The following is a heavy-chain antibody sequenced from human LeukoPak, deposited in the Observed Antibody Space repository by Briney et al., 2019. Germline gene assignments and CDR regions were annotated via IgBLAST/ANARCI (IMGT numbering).Heavy chain of an antibody. V-gene: IGHV1-69*13. J-gene: IGHJ6*02. CDR1: GGTFSSYA. CDR2: IIPMFGTA. D-gene: IGHD3-9*01. Sequence: SVKVSCKASGGTFSSYAISWVRQAPGQGLEWMGGIIPMFGTANYAQKFQGRVTITADESTSTAYMELSSLRSEDTAVYYCARDHARGYYDILTGYLRRFGMDVWGQGTTVTVSS. CDR3: ARDHARGYYDILTGYLRRFGMDV.